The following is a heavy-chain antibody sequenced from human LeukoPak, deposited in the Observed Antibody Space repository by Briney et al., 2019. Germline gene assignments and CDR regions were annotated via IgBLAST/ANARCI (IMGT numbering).Heavy chain of an antibody. J-gene: IGHJ5*02. CDR1: GGTFSTYV. CDR3: ARCLGECQLVSWFDP. CDR2: IIPVFGTT. Sequence: SVMVSCKASGGTFSTYVITWVRQAPGQGLEWMGGIIPVFGTTNYAQKFHGRVTITTDESMSTAYIELSSLRPDETAVYYCARCLGECQLVSWFDPWGQGTLVTVSS. V-gene: IGHV1-69*05. D-gene: IGHD3-16*01.